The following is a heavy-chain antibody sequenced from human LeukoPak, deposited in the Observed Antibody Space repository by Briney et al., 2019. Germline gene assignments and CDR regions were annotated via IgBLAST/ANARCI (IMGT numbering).Heavy chain of an antibody. D-gene: IGHD6-13*01. CDR2: ISAYNGNT. CDR3: ARVGAAAGTLGVFDY. CDR1: GYTFTSYG. V-gene: IGHV1-18*01. J-gene: IGHJ4*02. Sequence: ASVKVSCKASGYTFTSYGISWVRQAPGQGLEWMGWISAYNGNTNYAQKLQGRVTMTTDTSTSTGYMELRSLRSDDTAVYYCARVGAAAGTLGVFDYWGQGTLVTVSS.